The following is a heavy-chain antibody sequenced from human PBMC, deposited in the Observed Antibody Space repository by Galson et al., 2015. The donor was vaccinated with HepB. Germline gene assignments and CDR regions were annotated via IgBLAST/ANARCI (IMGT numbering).Heavy chain of an antibody. Sequence: SLRLSCAASGFTFSSYGMHWVRQAPGKGLEWVAVISYDGSNKYYADSVKGRFTISRDNSKNTLYLQMNSLRAEDTAVYYCAKGPVIAAAGPFDYWGQGTLVTVSS. CDR2: ISYDGSNK. CDR3: AKGPVIAAAGPFDY. V-gene: IGHV3-30*18. D-gene: IGHD6-13*01. J-gene: IGHJ4*02. CDR1: GFTFSSYG.